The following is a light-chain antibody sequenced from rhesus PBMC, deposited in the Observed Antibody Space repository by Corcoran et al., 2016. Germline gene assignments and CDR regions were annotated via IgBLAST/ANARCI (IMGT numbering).Light chain of an antibody. CDR1: SSDSGGYNR. Sequence: QATPTQSPSVSGSPGQSVTISCTGTSSDSGGYNRVSWYQQHPGKAPKLMIYEVSKWPSGVSDRFSGSKSGNTDSLTISGLQAEDYADYYCGSSASSSTFIFATGTRLTVL. CDR3: GSSASSSTFI. CDR2: EVS. J-gene: IGLJ1*01. V-gene: IGLV2-13*03.